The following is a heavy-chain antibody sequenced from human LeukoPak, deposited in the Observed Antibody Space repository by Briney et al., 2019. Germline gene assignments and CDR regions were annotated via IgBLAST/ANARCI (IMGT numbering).Heavy chain of an antibody. CDR2: IIPILGIA. CDR3: ARATSTYYYDSSGYYEDY. V-gene: IGHV1-69*04. J-gene: IGHJ4*02. CDR1: GGTFSSYA. D-gene: IGHD3-22*01. Sequence: ASVKVSCKASGGTFSSYAISWVRQAPGQGLEWMGRIIPILGIANYAQKFQGRVTITADKSTSTAYMELSSLRSEDTAVYYCARATSTYYYDSSGYYEDYWGRGTLVTVSS.